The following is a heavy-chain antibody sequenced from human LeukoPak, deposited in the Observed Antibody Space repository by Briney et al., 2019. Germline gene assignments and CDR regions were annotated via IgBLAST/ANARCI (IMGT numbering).Heavy chain of an antibody. Sequence: GGSLRLSCAASGFTFSSYTMHWVRQAPGKGLEWAAVISYDGSNKYYADSVKGRFTISRDNSKNTLYLQMNSLRAEDTAVYYCARGTYYDFWSGHPFDYWGQGTLVTVSS. J-gene: IGHJ4*02. V-gene: IGHV3-30-3*01. CDR3: ARGTYYDFWSGHPFDY. CDR1: GFTFSSYT. CDR2: ISYDGSNK. D-gene: IGHD3-3*01.